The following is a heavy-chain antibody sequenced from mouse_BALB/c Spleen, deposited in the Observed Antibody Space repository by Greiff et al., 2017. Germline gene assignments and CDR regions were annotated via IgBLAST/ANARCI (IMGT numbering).Heavy chain of an antibody. V-gene: IGHV1-87*01. CDR1: GYTFTSYW. CDR2: IYPGDGDT. J-gene: IGHJ2*01. CDR3: ARSDYYGVFDY. Sequence: VQLQQSGAELARPGASVKLSCKASGYTFTSYWMQWVKQRPGQGLEWIGAIYPGDGDTRYTQKFKGKATLTADKSSSTAYMQLSSLASEDSAVYYCARSDYYGVFDYWGQGTTLTVSS. D-gene: IGHD1-1*01.